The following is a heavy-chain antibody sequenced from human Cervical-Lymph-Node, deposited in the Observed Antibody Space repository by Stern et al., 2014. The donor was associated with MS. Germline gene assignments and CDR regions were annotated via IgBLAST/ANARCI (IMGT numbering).Heavy chain of an antibody. D-gene: IGHD3-22*01. Sequence: QLQLQESGPGLVRPSETLSLTCTVSGGSVSSGRHSWSWVRQPPGKGLEWIGYLHYSGSTDYNPSLQSRVTISVDTSKNQVSLILRSVTAADTAFYYCASSSSRAYFRGQFNSWGQGTLVTVSS. J-gene: IGHJ5*02. CDR1: GGSVSSGRHS. CDR3: ASSSSRAYFRGQFNS. CDR2: LHYSGST. V-gene: IGHV4-61*01.